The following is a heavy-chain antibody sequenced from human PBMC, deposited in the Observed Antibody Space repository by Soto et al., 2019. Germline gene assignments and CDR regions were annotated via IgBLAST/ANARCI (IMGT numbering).Heavy chain of an antibody. CDR2: FTSGGST. D-gene: IGHD6-19*01. V-gene: IGHV3-23*01. Sequence: EVQLLESGGDLVQPGGSLRLSCAASGFIFSNYAMTWVRQARGKGPEWVSTFTSGGSTYYRDTVKGRFTISRDNSKNTLYLQMNSLRAEDTAVYYCARTDKYNSQSSGWANRFDYWGQGTLVTVSS. J-gene: IGHJ4*02. CDR3: ARTDKYNSQSSGWANRFDY. CDR1: GFIFSNYA.